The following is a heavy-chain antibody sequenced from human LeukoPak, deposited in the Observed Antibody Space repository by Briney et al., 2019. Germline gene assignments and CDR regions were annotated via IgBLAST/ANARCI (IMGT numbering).Heavy chain of an antibody. CDR1: GGSLTDFC. CDR2: INHSGST. CDR3: ASGARSDISGSRWFDP. D-gene: IGHD1-20*01. V-gene: IGHV4-34*01. J-gene: IGHJ5*02. Sequence: SETLSPTCVVHGGSLTDFCWAWISQPPGKGLEWIGEINHSGSTNYNPSLKSRVTISVDRSKNQFSLMLSSVSAANTAVYYSASGARSDISGSRWFDPWSQGTLVSVSS.